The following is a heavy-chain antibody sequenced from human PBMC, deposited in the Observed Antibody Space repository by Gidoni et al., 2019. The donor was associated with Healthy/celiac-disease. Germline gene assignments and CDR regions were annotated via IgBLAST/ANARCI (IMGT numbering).Heavy chain of an antibody. D-gene: IGHD4-17*01. V-gene: IGHV4-61*02. Sequence: QVQLQESGPGLVKPSQTLSLTCTVSGGSISSGSYYWSWIRQPAGKGLEWIGRIYTSGSTNYNPSLKSRVTISVDTSKNQFSLKLSSVTAADTAVYYWAATGDYGQYGMEVWGQGTTVTVSS. CDR2: IYTSGST. J-gene: IGHJ6*02. CDR1: GGSISSGSYY. CDR3: AATGDYGQYGMEV.